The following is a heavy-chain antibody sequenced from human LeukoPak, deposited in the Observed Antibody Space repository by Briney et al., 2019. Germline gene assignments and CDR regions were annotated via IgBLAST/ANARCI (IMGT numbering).Heavy chain of an antibody. V-gene: IGHV1-2*06. CDR1: GYTFTGYY. D-gene: IGHD6-19*01. CDR3: AREAVAGKSYWYFDL. J-gene: IGHJ2*01. CDR2: INPNSGGT. Sequence: ASVKVSCKASGYTFTGYYMHWVRQAPGQGLEWMGRINPNSGGTNYAQKFQGRVTMTRDTSISTAYMELSRLRSDDTAVYYCAREAVAGKSYWYFDLWGRGTRVTVSS.